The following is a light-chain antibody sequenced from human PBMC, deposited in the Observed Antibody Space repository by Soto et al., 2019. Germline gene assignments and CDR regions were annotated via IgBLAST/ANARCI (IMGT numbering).Light chain of an antibody. J-gene: IGKJ1*01. V-gene: IGKV1-5*01. CDR3: QQYNSYWT. CDR1: QSISSW. CDR2: DAS. Sequence: DIQMTKSPSTLSASVGDRVTITCRASQSISSWLAWYQQKPGKAPKLLIYDASSLESGVPSRFSGSGSGTEFTLTISSLQPDDFATYCCQQYNSYWTFGQGTKVEIK.